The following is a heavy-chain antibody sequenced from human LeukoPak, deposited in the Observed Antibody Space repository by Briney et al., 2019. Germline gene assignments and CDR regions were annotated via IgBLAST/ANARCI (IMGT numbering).Heavy chain of an antibody. J-gene: IGHJ4*02. CDR3: AKCDSFGYSYGYFDY. D-gene: IGHD5-18*01. V-gene: IGHV3-23*01. CDR1: GFTFSSYA. Sequence: GGSLRLSCAASGFTFSSYAMSWVRQPPGKGLEWVSAISGSGGSTYYADSVKGRFTISRDNSKNTLYLQMNSLRAEDTAVYYCAKCDSFGYSYGYFDYWGQGTLVTVSS. CDR2: ISGSGGST.